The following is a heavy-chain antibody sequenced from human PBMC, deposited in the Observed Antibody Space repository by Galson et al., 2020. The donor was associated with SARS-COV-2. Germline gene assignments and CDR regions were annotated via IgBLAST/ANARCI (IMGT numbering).Heavy chain of an antibody. V-gene: IGHV2-70*01. J-gene: IGHJ3*02. CDR2: IDWDDDK. D-gene: IGHD6-6*01. CDR3: ARMKSSSPDQGAFDI. Sequence: SGPTLVKPTQTLTLTCTFSGFSLSTSGMCVSWIRQPPGKALEWLALIDWDDDKYYSTSLKTRLTISKDTSKNQVVLTMTNMDPVDTATYYCARMKSSSPDQGAFDIWGQGTMVTVSS. CDR1: GFSLSTSGMC.